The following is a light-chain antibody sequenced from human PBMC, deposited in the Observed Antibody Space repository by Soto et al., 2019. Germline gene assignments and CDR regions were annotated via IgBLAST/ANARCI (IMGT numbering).Light chain of an antibody. CDR3: AAWDDSLGGPV. CDR2: KNN. V-gene: IGLV1-47*01. Sequence: QLVLTQAPSASGPPGQRVTISCSGSSSNIGRNYVYWYLQLPGTAPKLLIYKNNQRPSGVPDRFSGSKSGTSASLAISGLRSEDEAEYYCAAWDDSLGGPVFGGGTKLTVL. CDR1: SSNIGRNY. J-gene: IGLJ3*02.